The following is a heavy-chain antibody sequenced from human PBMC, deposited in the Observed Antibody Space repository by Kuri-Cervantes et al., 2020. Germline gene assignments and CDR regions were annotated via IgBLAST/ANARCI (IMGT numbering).Heavy chain of an antibody. CDR3: ARDRVQLPAAMEGYYYYYYMDV. V-gene: IGHV3-21*05. CDR1: GFTFSSYS. D-gene: IGHD2-2*01. CDR2: ISSSSRYI. J-gene: IGHJ6*03. Sequence: GESLKISCVASGFTFSSYSMNWVRQAPGEGLEWVSYISSSSRYIYYADSVKGRFTISRDNAKNSLYLQMNSLRAEDTAVYYCARDRVQLPAAMEGYYYYYYMDVWGKGTTVTVSS.